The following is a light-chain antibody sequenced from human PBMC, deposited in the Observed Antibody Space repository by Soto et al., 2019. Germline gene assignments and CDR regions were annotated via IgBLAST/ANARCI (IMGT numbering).Light chain of an antibody. CDR1: QSVSSY. CDR2: DAS. V-gene: IGKV3-11*01. CDR3: QQRRT. J-gene: IGKJ1*01. Sequence: LTQSPSSLSASAGERATLSCRASQSVSSYLAWYQQKPGQAPRLLIYDASNRATGIPARFSGSGSGTDFTLTISSLEPEDFAVYYCQQRRTFGQGTKVEIK.